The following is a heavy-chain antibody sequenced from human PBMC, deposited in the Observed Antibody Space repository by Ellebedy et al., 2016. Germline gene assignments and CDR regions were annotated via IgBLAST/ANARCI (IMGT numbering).Heavy chain of an antibody. V-gene: IGHV3-48*04. D-gene: IGHD3-10*01. Sequence: GESLKISCAASGFTFSSYSMNWVRQAPGKGLEWVSCISSSSSTIYYADSVKGRFTISRDNAKNSLYLQMNSLRAEDTAVYYCARVNDGKGSGSYLVPTYYYYMDVWGKGTTVTVSS. J-gene: IGHJ6*03. CDR1: GFTFSSYS. CDR3: ARVNDGKGSGSYLVPTYYYYMDV. CDR2: ISSSSSTI.